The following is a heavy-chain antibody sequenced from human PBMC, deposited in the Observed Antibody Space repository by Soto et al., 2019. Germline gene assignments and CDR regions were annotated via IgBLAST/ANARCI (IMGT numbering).Heavy chain of an antibody. CDR1: GGTFSSYT. D-gene: IGHD3-22*01. Sequence: KVSCKASGGTFSSYTISWVRQAPGQGLEWMGRIIPILGIANYAQKFQGRVTITADKSTSTAYMELSSLRSEDTAVYYCARDHYDSSGYYLGGYFQHWGQGTLVTVSS. V-gene: IGHV1-69*04. J-gene: IGHJ1*01. CDR3: ARDHYDSSGYYLGGYFQH. CDR2: IIPILGIA.